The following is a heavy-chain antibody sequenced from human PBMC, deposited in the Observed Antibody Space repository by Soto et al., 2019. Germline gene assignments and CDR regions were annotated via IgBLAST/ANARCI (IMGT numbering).Heavy chain of an antibody. D-gene: IGHD3-22*01. V-gene: IGHV3-33*01. Sequence: GGSLRLSCAASGFTFSSYGMHWVRQAPGKGLEWVAVIWYDGSNKYYADSVKGRFTISRDNSKNTLYLQMNSLRAEDTAVYYCAREGLDYYDSSGYRYYYGMDVWGQGTTVTVSS. J-gene: IGHJ6*02. CDR3: AREGLDYYDSSGYRYYYGMDV. CDR2: IWYDGSNK. CDR1: GFTFSSYG.